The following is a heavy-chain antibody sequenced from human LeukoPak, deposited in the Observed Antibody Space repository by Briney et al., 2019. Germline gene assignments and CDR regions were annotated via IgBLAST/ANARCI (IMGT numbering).Heavy chain of an antibody. CDR1: GGSISSYY. J-gene: IGHJ4*02. CDR3: ASTGYSSGFIDY. D-gene: IGHD6-19*01. Sequence: SETLSLTCTVSGGSISSYYWSWIRQPPGKGLEWIGEINHSGSTNYNPSLKSRVTISVDTSKNQFSLKLSSVTAADTAVYYCASTGYSSGFIDYWGQGTLVTVSS. V-gene: IGHV4-34*01. CDR2: INHSGST.